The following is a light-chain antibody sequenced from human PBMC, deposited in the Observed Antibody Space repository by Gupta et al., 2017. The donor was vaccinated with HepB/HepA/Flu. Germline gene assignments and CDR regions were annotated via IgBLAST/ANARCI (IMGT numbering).Light chain of an antibody. V-gene: IGLV1-44*01. Sequence: VLTQPPSASGTPGQRITISCSGSNSNIGSNSISWYQQLPGTAPKLFIYSDNKRHSVVPGRFSGSKSGTSASLAISGLQSEDEADYYCAAWDNSLNGYVFGAGTRVTVL. J-gene: IGLJ1*01. CDR2: SDN. CDR1: NSNIGSNS. CDR3: AAWDNSLNGYV.